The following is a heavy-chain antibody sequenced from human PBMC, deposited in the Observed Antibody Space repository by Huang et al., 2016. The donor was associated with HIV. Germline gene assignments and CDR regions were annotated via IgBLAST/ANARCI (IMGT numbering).Heavy chain of an antibody. V-gene: IGHV4-39*01. Sequence: QLQLQESGPGLVRPSETLSLTCTVSGGSISSDASYWGWVRQPPGKGLVWLGTIYQTGKTHSRPSLKSRLTMSMATSKRQFSLKLNSVTAADTAVYFCARLPEATSRLDFWGQGTLVTVSS. CDR1: GGSISSDASY. D-gene: IGHD1-26*01. CDR3: ARLPEATSRLDF. CDR2: IYQTGKT. J-gene: IGHJ4*02.